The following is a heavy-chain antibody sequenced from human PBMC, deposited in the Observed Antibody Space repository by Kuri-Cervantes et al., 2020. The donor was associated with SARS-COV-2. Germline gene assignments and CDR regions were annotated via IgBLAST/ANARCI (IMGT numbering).Heavy chain of an antibody. D-gene: IGHD2-8*02. J-gene: IGHJ3*02. CDR3: ANTPLVDAFDI. Sequence: GESLKISCAASGFTFSSYWMHWVRQAPGKGLVWVSRINSDGSNTSYADSVKGRFTISRDNSKNTLYLQMNSLRAEDTAVYYCANTPLVDAFDIWGQGTMVTVSS. CDR2: INSDGSNT. V-gene: IGHV3-74*01. CDR1: GFTFSSYW.